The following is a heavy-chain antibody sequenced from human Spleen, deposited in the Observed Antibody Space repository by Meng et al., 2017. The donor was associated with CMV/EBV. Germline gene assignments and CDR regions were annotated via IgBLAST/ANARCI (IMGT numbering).Heavy chain of an antibody. J-gene: IGHJ4*02. CDR1: GFTFTSYS. V-gene: IGHV3-30-3*01. CDR3: ARDVGVKAVTTADY. D-gene: IGHD4-17*01. Sequence: GESLKISCAASGFTFTSYSMHWVRQAPGKGLEWVAVVSYDGINKYYPDSVKGRFSISRDNSKNMLYLQMNSLRAEDTAVYYCARDVGVKAVTTADYWGQGTLVTVSS. CDR2: VSYDGINK.